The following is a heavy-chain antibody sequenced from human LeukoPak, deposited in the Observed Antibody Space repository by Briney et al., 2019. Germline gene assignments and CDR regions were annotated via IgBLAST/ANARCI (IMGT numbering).Heavy chain of an antibody. CDR2: IKQDGSDK. CDR1: GFTFDTYW. Sequence: GGSLRLSCIASGFTFDTYWMSWVRQAPGKGLEWVANIKQDGSDKNYVDSVKGRFTISRDNAKNSLYLQMSSLRVEDTAVYYCARDWTGILDYWGQGTLLTVSS. V-gene: IGHV3-7*01. D-gene: IGHD3/OR15-3a*01. J-gene: IGHJ4*02. CDR3: ARDWTGILDY.